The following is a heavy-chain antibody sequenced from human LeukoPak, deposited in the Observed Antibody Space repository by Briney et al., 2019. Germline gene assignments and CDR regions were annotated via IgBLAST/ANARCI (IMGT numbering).Heavy chain of an antibody. CDR1: GGSISSSSYY. CDR3: ARRAGYSSSEVDP. J-gene: IGHJ5*02. V-gene: IGHV4-39*01. D-gene: IGHD6-6*01. Sequence: PSETLSLTCTVSGGSISSSSYYWGWIRQPPGKGLEWIGSIYYSGSTYYNPSLKSRVTISVDTSKNQFSLKLSSVTAADTAVYYCARRAGYSSSEVDPWGQGTLVTVSS. CDR2: IYYSGST.